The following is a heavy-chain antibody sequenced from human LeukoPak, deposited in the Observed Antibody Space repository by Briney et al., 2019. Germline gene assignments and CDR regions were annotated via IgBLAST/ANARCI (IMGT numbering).Heavy chain of an antibody. V-gene: IGHV1-46*01. CDR2: INPTGGST. CDR1: GYTFPSYF. J-gene: IGHJ6*02. CDR3: AKDSHYYDSSGYYFHRPRPTDYYYYGMDV. Sequence: GASVKVSCKASGYTFPSYFMHWVRQAPGQGLEWMGIINPTGGSTTYAQKFQGRVTMTRDTSTSTVYMELSSLRSEDTAVYYCAKDSHYYDSSGYYFHRPRPTDYYYYGMDVWGQGTTVTVSS. D-gene: IGHD3-22*01.